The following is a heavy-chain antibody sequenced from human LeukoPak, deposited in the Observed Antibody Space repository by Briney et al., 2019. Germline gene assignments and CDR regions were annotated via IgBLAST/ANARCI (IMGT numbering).Heavy chain of an antibody. Sequence: GSSVKVSCKASGGTFSSYAISWVRQAPGQGLEWMGRITPILGIANYAQKFQGRVTITADKSTSTAYMELSSLRSGDTAVYYCAREAHDVDFWSGPFDYWGQGTLVTVSS. CDR2: ITPILGIA. D-gene: IGHD3-3*01. CDR3: AREAHDVDFWSGPFDY. J-gene: IGHJ4*02. CDR1: GGTFSSYA. V-gene: IGHV1-69*04.